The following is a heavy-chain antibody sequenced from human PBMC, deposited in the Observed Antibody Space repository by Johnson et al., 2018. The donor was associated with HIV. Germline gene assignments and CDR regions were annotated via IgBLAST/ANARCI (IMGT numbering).Heavy chain of an antibody. J-gene: IGHJ3*02. CDR2: INWNGGST. V-gene: IGHV3-20*04. CDR3: ARDRTITGNDPFDI. Sequence: VQLVESGGGLVQPGGSLRLSCAASGFTFDDYAMSWVRQAPGKGLEWVSGINWNGGSTGYADSVKGRFTISRDNAKNSLYLQMNSLRAEDTALYYCARDRTITGNDPFDIWGQGTMVTVSS. D-gene: IGHD1-14*01. CDR1: GFTFDDYA.